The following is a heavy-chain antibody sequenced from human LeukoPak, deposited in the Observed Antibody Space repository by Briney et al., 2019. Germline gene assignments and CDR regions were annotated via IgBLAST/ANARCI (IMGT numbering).Heavy chain of an antibody. Sequence: KPSDTLSLTCAVSGYSISSSNWWGWIRQPPGKGLEWIGYIYYSGSTNYNPSLKSRVTISVDTSKNQFSLKLSSVTAADTAVYYCARDRMTTRLTGVYYYGMDVWGQGTTVTVSS. CDR2: IYYSGST. D-gene: IGHD4-17*01. CDR1: GYSISSSNW. J-gene: IGHJ6*02. CDR3: ARDRMTTRLTGVYYYGMDV. V-gene: IGHV4-28*03.